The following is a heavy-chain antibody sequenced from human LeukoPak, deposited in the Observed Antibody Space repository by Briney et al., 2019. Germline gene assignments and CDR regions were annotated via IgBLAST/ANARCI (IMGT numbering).Heavy chain of an antibody. CDR2: ISGSGGST. D-gene: IGHD6-13*01. V-gene: IGHV3-23*01. Sequence: PGGSLRLSCAASGFTFSSYAMSWVRQAPGKGLEWVSAISGSGGSTYYADSVKGRFTISRDNPKNTLYLQMNSLRAEDTAVYYCAKDYSSSWYPYYFDYWGQGTLVTVSS. CDR3: AKDYSSSWYPYYFDY. CDR1: GFTFSSYA. J-gene: IGHJ4*02.